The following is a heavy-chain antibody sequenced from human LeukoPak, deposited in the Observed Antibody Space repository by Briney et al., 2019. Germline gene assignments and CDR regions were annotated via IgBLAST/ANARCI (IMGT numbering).Heavy chain of an antibody. CDR1: GGSINSYY. V-gene: IGHV4-4*09. D-gene: IGHD5-24*01. CDR2: IYTSGTT. Sequence: PSETLSLTCTVSGGSINSYYWSWIRQPPGQGLEWIGYIYTSGTTNYNPSLKSRVTMSVDTSKNQFSLKLCSVTAADTAVYYCARQDGYNIDYWGQGTLVTVSS. J-gene: IGHJ4*02. CDR3: ARQDGYNIDY.